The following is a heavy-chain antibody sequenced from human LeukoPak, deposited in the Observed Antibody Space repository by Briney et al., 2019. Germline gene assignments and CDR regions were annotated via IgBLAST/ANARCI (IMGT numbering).Heavy chain of an antibody. CDR3: ARALRQLVRGYFDY. V-gene: IGHV4-39*07. J-gene: IGHJ4*02. CDR2: INHSGST. CDR1: GGSISSSSYY. Sequence: SETLSLTCTVSGGSISSSSYYWGWIRQPPGKGLEWIGEINHSGSTNYNPSLKSRVTISVDTSKNQFSLKLSSVTAADTAVYYCARALRQLVRGYFDYWGQGTLVTVSS. D-gene: IGHD6-13*01.